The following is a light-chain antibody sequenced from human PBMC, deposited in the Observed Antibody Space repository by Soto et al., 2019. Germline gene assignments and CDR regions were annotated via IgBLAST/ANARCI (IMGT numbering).Light chain of an antibody. CDR1: QSVTSSH. CDR3: QQYDNSAWT. Sequence: EIVLTQSPATLSLSPGERATLSCRASQSVTSSHLAWYQQKPGQAPRLLIYGASTRATGIPARFSGSGSGTDFTLTVSSLEPEDFAVYYCQQYDNSAWTFGQGTKVDI. J-gene: IGKJ1*01. V-gene: IGKV3-20*01. CDR2: GAS.